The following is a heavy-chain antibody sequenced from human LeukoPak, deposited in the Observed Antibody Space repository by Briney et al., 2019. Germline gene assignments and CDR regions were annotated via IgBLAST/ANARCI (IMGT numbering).Heavy chain of an antibody. D-gene: IGHD3-10*01. CDR2: INPNSGGT. CDR3: ARPGSYYSNWFDP. J-gene: IGHJ5*02. V-gene: IGHV1-2*02. Sequence: GASVKVSCKASGYTFTGYYMHWVRQAPGQGLEWVGWINPNSGGTNYAQKFQGRVTMTRDTSISTAYMELSRLRSDDMAVYYCARPGSYYSNWFDPWGQGTLVTVSS. CDR1: GYTFTGYY.